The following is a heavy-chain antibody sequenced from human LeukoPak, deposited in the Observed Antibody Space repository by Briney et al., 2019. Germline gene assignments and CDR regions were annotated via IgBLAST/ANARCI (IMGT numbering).Heavy chain of an antibody. CDR2: IKQEGSEK. J-gene: IGHJ5*02. CDR3: ARCDTYYDFWSGYAQNWFDP. Sequence: PGGSLRLSCAAPGFTFSSYWMSWVRQAPGKGLEGVANIKQEGSEKYYVDSVKGRFTISRDNAKHSLYLQMNSLRAEDTAVYYCARCDTYYDFWSGYAQNWFDPWGQGTLVTVSS. CDR1: GFTFSSYW. V-gene: IGHV3-7*01. D-gene: IGHD3-3*01.